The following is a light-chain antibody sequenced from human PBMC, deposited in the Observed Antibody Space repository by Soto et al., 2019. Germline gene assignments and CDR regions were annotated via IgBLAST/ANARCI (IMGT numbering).Light chain of an antibody. J-gene: IGKJ4*01. CDR3: QQYNNWPLT. CDR1: QNIKSN. CDR2: GPS. Sequence: DIVMTQSPATLSVSPGERATLSCRASQNIKSNLAWYQQKPGQAPRLLIYGPSSRATGIPSRFSGSGSGTEFTLTITSLQSEDFAVYYCQQYNNWPLTFCGGTKVEIK. V-gene: IGKV3-15*01.